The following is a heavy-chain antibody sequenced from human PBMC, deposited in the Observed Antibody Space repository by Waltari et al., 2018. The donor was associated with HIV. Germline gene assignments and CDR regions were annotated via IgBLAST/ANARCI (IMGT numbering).Heavy chain of an antibody. V-gene: IGHV4-31*03. J-gene: IGHJ4*02. CDR1: GGSVSSGGYY. CDR2: IYYDGSGTT. Sequence: QVQLQESGPGLVKPSQPLSLTCNVSGGSVSSGGYYWTWIRQHPGKGPEWLGYIYYDGSGTTYYNPSLKSRAAISVDTSTNQFSLRLRSVTAADTAVYYCARGIRHLTKVGSTYYFDFWGQGTLVTVSS. D-gene: IGHD1-26*01. CDR3: ARGIRHLTKVGSTYYFDF.